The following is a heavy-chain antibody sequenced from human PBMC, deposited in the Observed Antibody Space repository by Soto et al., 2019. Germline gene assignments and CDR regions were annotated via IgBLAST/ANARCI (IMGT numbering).Heavy chain of an antibody. J-gene: IGHJ6*02. V-gene: IGHV3-11*06. CDR1: GFIFSDYY. D-gene: IGHD1-1*01. CDR2: ISTRSTYT. CDR3: ARDLAWKRGKVGRYYYGMDV. Sequence: GGSLRLSCAASGFIFSDYYMSWVRQTPGKGLEWVSYISTRSTYTNYADSVKGRFTISRDNTKNSLYPQMDSLRVEDTAAYYCARDLAWKRGKVGRYYYGMDVWGQGTTVTVSS.